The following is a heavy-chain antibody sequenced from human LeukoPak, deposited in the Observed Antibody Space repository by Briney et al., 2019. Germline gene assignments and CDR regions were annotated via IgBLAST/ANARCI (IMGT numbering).Heavy chain of an antibody. Sequence: GGSLRLSCAASGFTFSSYAMSWVRQAPVKGLEWVSAISGSGGSTYYADSVKGRFTISRDNSKNTLYLQMNSLRAEDTAVYYCARLITTPKIVIPPRDYWGQGTLVTVSS. CDR1: GFTFSSYA. J-gene: IGHJ4*02. CDR2: ISGSGGST. V-gene: IGHV3-23*01. CDR3: ARLITTPKIVIPPRDY. D-gene: IGHD1-14*01.